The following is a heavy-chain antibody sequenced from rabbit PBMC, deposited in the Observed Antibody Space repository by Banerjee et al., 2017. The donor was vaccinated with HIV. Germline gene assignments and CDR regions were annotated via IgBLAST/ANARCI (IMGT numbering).Heavy chain of an antibody. CDR3: ARDDVTADTGYGYAMDL. J-gene: IGHJ4*01. CDR2: IDPVFGSA. V-gene: IGHV1S47*01. CDR1: GLDFSSSYY. D-gene: IGHD6-1*01. Sequence: QEQLVESGGGLVQPEGSLTLTCKASGLDFSSSYYMCWVRQAPGKGLEWIGYIDPVFGSAYYANWVNGRFSISRENTQNTVSLQLNSLTAADTATYFCARDDVTADTGYGYAMDLWGPGTLVTVS.